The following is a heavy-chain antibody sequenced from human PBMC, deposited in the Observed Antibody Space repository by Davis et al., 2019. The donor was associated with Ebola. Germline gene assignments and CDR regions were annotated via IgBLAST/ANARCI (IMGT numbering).Heavy chain of an antibody. CDR1: RFTFSTYA. CDR3: AKDLADIVVVPAAADYGMDV. D-gene: IGHD2-2*01. V-gene: IGHV3-23*01. CDR2: ISGSGDSI. Sequence: GESLKISCAASRFTFSTYAMSWVRQAPGKGLEWVSGISGSGDSIYYADSVKGRFTISRDNSKNTLYLQMNSLRAEDTAVYYCAKDLADIVVVPAAADYGMDVWGQGTTVTVSS. J-gene: IGHJ6*02.